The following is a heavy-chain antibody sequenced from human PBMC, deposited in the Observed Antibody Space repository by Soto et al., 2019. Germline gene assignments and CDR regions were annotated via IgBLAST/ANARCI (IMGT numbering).Heavy chain of an antibody. CDR1: GGSLSGDFF. D-gene: IGHD1-26*01. V-gene: IGHV4-30-4*01. CDR2: IHHSGNT. CDR3: ARGTGVDGSHYLDS. J-gene: IGHJ4*02. Sequence: SETLSLTCTVSGGSLSGDFFWTWIRQPPGKGLEWIGFIHHSGNTYYNPSLKSRVMISDDTTKNQFSLKLSSVTAADTAVFYCARGTGVDGSHYLDSWGQGSLVTVSS.